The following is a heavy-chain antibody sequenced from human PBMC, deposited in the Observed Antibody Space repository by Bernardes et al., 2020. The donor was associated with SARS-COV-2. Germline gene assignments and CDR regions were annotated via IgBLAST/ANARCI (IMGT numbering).Heavy chain of an antibody. CDR3: VKEGVVVPAAIYSAPYYYYGMDV. D-gene: IGHD2-2*01. Sequence: GGCLSLSCSASGFTFSSYAMHWVRQAPGKGLEYVSAISSNGGSTYYADSVKGRFTISRDNSKNTLYLQMSSLRAEDTAVYYCVKEGVVVPAAIYSAPYYYYGMDVWGQGTTVTVSS. CDR2: ISSNGGST. CDR1: GFTFSSYA. V-gene: IGHV3-64D*06. J-gene: IGHJ6*02.